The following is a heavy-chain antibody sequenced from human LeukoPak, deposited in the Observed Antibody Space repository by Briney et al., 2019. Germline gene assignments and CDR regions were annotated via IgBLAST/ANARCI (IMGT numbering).Heavy chain of an antibody. CDR3: ARVGLGAVADYYFDY. CDR2: IYNSGST. Sequence: PSETLSLTCTVSGVSISSYYWSWIRQPPGKGLEWIGYIYNSGSTNHNPSLKSRVTISVDTSKNQFSLKLSSVTAADTAVYYCARVGLGAVADYYFDYWGQGTLVTVSS. J-gene: IGHJ4*02. V-gene: IGHV4-59*01. CDR1: GVSISSYY. D-gene: IGHD6-19*01.